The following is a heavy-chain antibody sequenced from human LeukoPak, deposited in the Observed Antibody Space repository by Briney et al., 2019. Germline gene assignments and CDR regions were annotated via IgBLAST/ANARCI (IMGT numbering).Heavy chain of an antibody. Sequence: SETLSLTCTVSGGSISSYYWSWIRQPPGKGLEWIGYIYYSGSTNYNPSLKSRVTISVDTSKNQFSLKLSSVTAADTAVYYCAREGYCSGGSCYRERGAFDIWGQGTMVTVSS. J-gene: IGHJ3*02. D-gene: IGHD2-15*01. CDR2: IYYSGST. CDR3: AREGYCSGGSCYRERGAFDI. CDR1: GGSISSYY. V-gene: IGHV4-59*01.